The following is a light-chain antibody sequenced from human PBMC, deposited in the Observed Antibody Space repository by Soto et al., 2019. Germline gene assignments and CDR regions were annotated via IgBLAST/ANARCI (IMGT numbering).Light chain of an antibody. CDR1: QSISSW. Sequence: DIQIAQSPSTLSASVAARAKITFRSSQSISSWLAWYQQKPGKAPKLLIYDASSLESGVPSRFSGSGSGTEFTLTISSLQTDDFATYSCKQYNSYSWTFGKGTKVDIK. V-gene: IGKV1-5*01. CDR2: DAS. CDR3: KQYNSYSWT. J-gene: IGKJ1*01.